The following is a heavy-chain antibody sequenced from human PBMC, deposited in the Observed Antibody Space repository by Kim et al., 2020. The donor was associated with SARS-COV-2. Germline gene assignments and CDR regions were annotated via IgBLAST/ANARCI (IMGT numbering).Heavy chain of an antibody. CDR2: INGGNGNT. CDR3: AREGSGSYNWFDP. J-gene: IGHJ5*01. D-gene: IGHD3-10*01. V-gene: IGHV1-3*01. CDR1: GYTFDTFS. Sequence: ASVKVSCKASGYTFDTFSLYWVRQAPGQRFEWMGWINGGNGNTRYSQTFQGRVTIKRDRAATTAYMELGSLTSKDTAVYYCAREGSGSYNWFDPWGQGT.